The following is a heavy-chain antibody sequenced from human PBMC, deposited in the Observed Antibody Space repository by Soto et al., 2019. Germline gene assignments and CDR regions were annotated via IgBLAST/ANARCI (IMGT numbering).Heavy chain of an antibody. CDR2: IYSGGST. J-gene: IGHJ6*02. Sequence: GGSLRLSCAASGFTVSSNYMSWVRQAPGKGLEWVSVIYSGGSTYYADSVKGRFTISRDNSKNTLYLRMNSLRAEDTAVYYCARQRGRWLVPRGGHGMDVWGQGTTVTVSS. V-gene: IGHV3-66*04. CDR3: ARQRGRWLVPRGGHGMDV. D-gene: IGHD6-19*01. CDR1: GFTVSSNY.